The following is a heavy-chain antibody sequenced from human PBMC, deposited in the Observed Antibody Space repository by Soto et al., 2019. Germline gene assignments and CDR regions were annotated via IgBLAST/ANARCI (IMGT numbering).Heavy chain of an antibody. CDR3: ARGDYDILTGYPSTSDY. J-gene: IGHJ4*02. CDR2: ISAYNGNT. D-gene: IGHD3-9*01. V-gene: IGHV1-18*04. Sequence: QVQLVQSGAEVKKPGASVKVSCKASGYTFTSYGISWVRQAPGQGLEWMGWISAYNGNTNYAQKLQGRVTMTTDTATSTAYMELRSLRSDDTAVYYCARGDYDILTGYPSTSDYWGQGTLVTVSS. CDR1: GYTFTSYG.